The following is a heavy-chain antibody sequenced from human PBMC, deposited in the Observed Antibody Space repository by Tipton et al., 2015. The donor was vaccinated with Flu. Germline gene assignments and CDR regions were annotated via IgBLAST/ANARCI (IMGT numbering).Heavy chain of an antibody. D-gene: IGHD2/OR15-2a*01. Sequence: PSLTCAVSGYSISSGYYWGWIRQPPGKGLEWIGSINHSGTTYYNPSLKSRVTISVDTSKNQFSLKLTSVTAADTAVYYCARDRWEYIRGFDSWGQGTLVTVSP. J-gene: IGHJ4*02. CDR1: GYSISSGYY. CDR2: INHSGTT. V-gene: IGHV4-38-2*02. CDR3: ARDRWEYIRGFDS.